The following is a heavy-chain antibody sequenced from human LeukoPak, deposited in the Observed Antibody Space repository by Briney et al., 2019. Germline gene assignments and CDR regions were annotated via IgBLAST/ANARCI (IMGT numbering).Heavy chain of an antibody. Sequence: SETLSLTCAVSGYSFNNGYYWVCIRPPPGKGLEWIGSLYHSDSVYYNTALQSRVSMSVDTSKKKFSLKLSFVTAAGTAFYYCARQHDSYFYYYVDVWGSGTTVTVSS. CDR1: GYSFNNGYY. CDR2: LYHSDSV. V-gene: IGHV4-38-2*01. J-gene: IGHJ6*03. CDR3: ARQHDSYFYYYVDV.